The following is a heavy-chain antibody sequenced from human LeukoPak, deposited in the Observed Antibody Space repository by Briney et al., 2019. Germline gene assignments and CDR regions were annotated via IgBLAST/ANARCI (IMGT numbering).Heavy chain of an antibody. D-gene: IGHD1-26*01. Sequence: PSETLSLTCTVSGGSISSGSYYWSWIRQPAGKGLEWIGRIYTSGSTNYNPSLKSRVTISVDTSKNQFSLKLSSVTAADTAVYYCARGSEGWELGFDYWGQGTLVTVSS. CDR2: IYTSGST. V-gene: IGHV4-61*02. CDR1: GGSISSGSYY. CDR3: ARGSEGWELGFDY. J-gene: IGHJ4*02.